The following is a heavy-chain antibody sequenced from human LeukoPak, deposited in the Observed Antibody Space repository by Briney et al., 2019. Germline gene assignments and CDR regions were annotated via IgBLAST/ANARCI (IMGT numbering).Heavy chain of an antibody. V-gene: IGHV3-30*02. CDR1: GFTFSSYA. D-gene: IGHD3-22*01. CDR2: IRYDGSNK. J-gene: IGHJ4*02. Sequence: GGSLRLSCAASGFTFSSYAMHWVRQAPGKGLEWVAFIRYDGSNKYYADSVKGRFTISRDNSKNTLYLQMNSLRAEDTAVYYCAKDLYYYDSSGSDGFDYWGQGTLVTVSS. CDR3: AKDLYYYDSSGSDGFDY.